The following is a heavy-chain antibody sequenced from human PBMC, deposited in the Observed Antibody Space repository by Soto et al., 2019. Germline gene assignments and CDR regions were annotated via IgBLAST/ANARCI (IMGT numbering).Heavy chain of an antibody. CDR1: GYTFTSYA. D-gene: IGHD5-18*01. V-gene: IGHV1-3*01. CDR2: INAVNGNT. CDR3: ARSPGYSYGDY. Sequence: GASVKVSCKASGYTFTSYAIHWVPQATGQRLEWMGWINAVNGNTKYSQKFQGRVTITRDTSASTAYMELSSLRSEDTAVYYCARSPGYSYGDYWGQGTLVTVSS. J-gene: IGHJ4*02.